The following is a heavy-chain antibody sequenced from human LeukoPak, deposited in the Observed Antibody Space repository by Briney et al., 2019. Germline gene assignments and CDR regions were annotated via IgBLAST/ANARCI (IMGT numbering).Heavy chain of an antibody. CDR1: GFSFSDYS. J-gene: IGHJ5*02. D-gene: IGHD6-13*01. CDR2: INSRSNDI. V-gene: IGHV3-21*06. Sequence: GGSLSLSCVASGFSFSDYSMNWVRQAPGKGLEWVSSINSRSNDIYYADSVKGRFTISRDNAKNSLYLQMNSLRAEDTAVYYCAREGRAYRYSSSWYPTPSWFDPWGQGTLVTVSS. CDR3: AREGRAYRYSSSWYPTPSWFDP.